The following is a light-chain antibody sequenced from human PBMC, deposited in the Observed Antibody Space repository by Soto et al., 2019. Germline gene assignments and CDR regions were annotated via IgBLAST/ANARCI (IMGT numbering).Light chain of an antibody. CDR2: GAS. Sequence: EIVLTQSPATLSLSPGERATLSCRASQSVSIDLAWYQQTPGQAPRLLIYGASTRATGVPPTFSGSASGTEFTLTISSLQSEDFAVYYCQQYYQWPSYTFGQGTKVDIK. CDR1: QSVSID. CDR3: QQYYQWPSYT. V-gene: IGKV3-15*01. J-gene: IGKJ2*01.